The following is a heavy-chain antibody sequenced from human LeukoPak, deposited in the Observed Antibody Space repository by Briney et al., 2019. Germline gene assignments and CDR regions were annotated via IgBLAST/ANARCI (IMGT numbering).Heavy chain of an antibody. D-gene: IGHD3-3*01. V-gene: IGHV4-59*12. CDR1: GGSISSYY. J-gene: IGHJ6*02. CDR3: ARGDFYYYHYGMDV. CDR2: IYYSGST. Sequence: PSETLSLTCTVSGGSISSYYWSWIRQPPGKGLEWIGYIYYSGSTNYNPSLKSRVTISVDRSKNQFSLKLSSVTAADTAVYYCARGDFYYYHYGMDVWGQGTTVTVSS.